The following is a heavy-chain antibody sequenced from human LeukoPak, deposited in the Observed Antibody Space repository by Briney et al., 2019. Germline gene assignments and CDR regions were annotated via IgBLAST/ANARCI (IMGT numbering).Heavy chain of an antibody. CDR3: GRGHWGLDY. J-gene: IGHJ4*02. CDR2: ISNSGSSI. CDR1: GFTFSDSY. Sequence: GGSLRLSCAASGFTFSDSYMTWIRQAPGKGLEWVSYISNSGSSIYYPDSVKGRFTTSRDNAKRSLYLQMNSLRAEDTAVYYCGRGHWGLDYWGQGALVTVSS. D-gene: IGHD7-27*01. V-gene: IGHV3-11*04.